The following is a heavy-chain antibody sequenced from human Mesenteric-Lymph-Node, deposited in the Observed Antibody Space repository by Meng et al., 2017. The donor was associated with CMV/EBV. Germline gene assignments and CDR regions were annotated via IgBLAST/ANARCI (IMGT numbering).Heavy chain of an antibody. CDR3: ARHNLLTGWDV. J-gene: IGHJ4*02. CDR1: GFTLSIYS. V-gene: IGHV3-48*04. D-gene: IGHD3-9*01. Sequence: GGSLRLSCEASGFTLSIYSLHWVRQAPGKGLEWISYISSTSTTIYYADSVRGRFTVSRDDAKKSLHLLMNSLRVEDTAVYYCARHNLLTGWDVWGQGALVTVSS. CDR2: ISSTSTTI.